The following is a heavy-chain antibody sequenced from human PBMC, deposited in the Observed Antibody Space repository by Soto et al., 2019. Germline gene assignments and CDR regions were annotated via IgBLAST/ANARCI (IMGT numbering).Heavy chain of an antibody. V-gene: IGHV3-48*03. D-gene: IGHD2-15*01. CDR1: GFTFSRYE. Sequence: GGSLRLSCAASGFTFSRYEMNWVRQAPGKGLEWVSYISGSGSTIYYADSVKGRFTISRDNAKNSLYLQMNSLRAEDTAVYYCARGGCSGGSCYSSYFDYWGQGTLVTVSS. CDR2: ISGSGSTI. CDR3: ARGGCSGGSCYSSYFDY. J-gene: IGHJ4*02.